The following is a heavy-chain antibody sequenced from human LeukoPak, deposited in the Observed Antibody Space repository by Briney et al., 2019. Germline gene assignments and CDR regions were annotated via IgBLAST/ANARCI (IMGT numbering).Heavy chain of an antibody. V-gene: IGHV1-2*02. D-gene: IGHD6-13*01. CDR2: INPNSGGT. J-gene: IGHJ4*02. Sequence: ASVKVSCKASGYTFTGYYMHWVRQAPGQGLEWMGWINPNSGGTNYAQEFQGRVTMTRDTSISTAYMELSRLRSDDTAVYYCARGGGGQYSSSWYYFDYWGQGTLVTVSS. CDR1: GYTFTGYY. CDR3: ARGGGGQYSSSWYYFDY.